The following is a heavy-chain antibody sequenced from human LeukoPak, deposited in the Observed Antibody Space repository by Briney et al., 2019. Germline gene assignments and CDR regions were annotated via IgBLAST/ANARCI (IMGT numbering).Heavy chain of an antibody. V-gene: IGHV4-59*08. CDR3: ARWYSSGWAFDY. Sequence: SETLSLTCTVSGGTISSYYWNWIGQPPGKGLEWIGYIHYSGSTKYNPSLKSRVTISVDTSKNQFSLKLSSVTAADTAVYYCARWYSSGWAFDYWGQGTLATGAS. CDR2: IHYSGST. D-gene: IGHD6-19*01. CDR1: GGTISSYY. J-gene: IGHJ4*02.